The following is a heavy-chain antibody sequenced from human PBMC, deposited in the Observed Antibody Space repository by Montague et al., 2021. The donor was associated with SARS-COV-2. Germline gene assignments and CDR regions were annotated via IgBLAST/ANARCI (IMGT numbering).Heavy chain of an antibody. CDR1: GGSISSGNYY. CDR3: ARIGGWSGAF. V-gene: IGHV4-30-4*08. CDR2: IYNNDRT. D-gene: IGHD3/OR15-3a*01. Sequence: TLSLTCTVSGGSISSGNYYWTWIRQPPGKGLEWIAYIYNNDRTNYNPSLESRVSVSVDTSKNQFSLRLSSVTAADTAVYYCARIGGWSGAFWGQGTLVTVSS. J-gene: IGHJ4*02.